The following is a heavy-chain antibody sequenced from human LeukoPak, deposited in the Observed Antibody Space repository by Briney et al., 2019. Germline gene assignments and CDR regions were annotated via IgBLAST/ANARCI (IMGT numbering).Heavy chain of an antibody. D-gene: IGHD1-7*01. CDR3: ASWNYPLDAFDI. J-gene: IGHJ3*02. CDR2: IYHSGST. CDR1: GGSISSGGYS. Sequence: PSETLSLTCAVSGGSISSGGYSWSWIRQPPGKGLEWIGYIYHSGSTYYNPSLKSRVTISVDRSKNQFSLKLSSVTAADTAVYYCASWNYPLDAFDIWGQGTMVTVSS. V-gene: IGHV4-30-2*01.